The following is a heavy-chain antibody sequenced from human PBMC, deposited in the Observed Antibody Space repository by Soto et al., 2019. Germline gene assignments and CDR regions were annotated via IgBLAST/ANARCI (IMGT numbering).Heavy chain of an antibody. D-gene: IGHD1-26*01. CDR3: ARDRDGVEVGATTGAFDI. CDR1: GDSVSSNSAA. V-gene: IGHV6-1*01. CDR2: TYYRSKWYN. Sequence: SQTLSLTCAISGDSVSSNSAAWNWIRQSPSRGLEWLGRTYYRSKWYNDYAVSVKSRITINPDTSKNQFSLQLNSVTPEDTAVYYCARDRDGVEVGATTGAFDIWGQGTMVTVSS. J-gene: IGHJ3*02.